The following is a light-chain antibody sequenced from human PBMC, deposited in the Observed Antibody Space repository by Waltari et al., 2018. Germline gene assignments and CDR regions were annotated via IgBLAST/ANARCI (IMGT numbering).Light chain of an antibody. Sequence: DIQMTQSPSSLSASVGDRVTITCQASQDIKTYLNWYQHKPGNAPKLLIYDASTLETGVPSRFSGRGSGTNFTLFISRLQPEDFATYFCQHYDDLTQFGQGTKLDIK. V-gene: IGKV1-33*01. CDR3: QHYDDLTQ. CDR2: DAS. J-gene: IGKJ2*01. CDR1: QDIKTY.